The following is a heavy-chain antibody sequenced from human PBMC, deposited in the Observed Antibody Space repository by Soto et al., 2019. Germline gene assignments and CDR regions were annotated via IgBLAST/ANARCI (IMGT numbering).Heavy chain of an antibody. D-gene: IGHD3-3*01. Sequence: EVQLLESGGGLVQPGGSLRLSCAASGFTFSSYAMSWVRQAPGKGLEWVSAIRGSGGSTYYADSVKGRFTISRENSKNTLYLQMNSLRAEDTAVYYWAKDNSGLRFLEWLHGMDVWGQGTTVTVSS. CDR1: GFTFSSYA. CDR3: AKDNSGLRFLEWLHGMDV. V-gene: IGHV3-23*01. J-gene: IGHJ6*02. CDR2: IRGSGGST.